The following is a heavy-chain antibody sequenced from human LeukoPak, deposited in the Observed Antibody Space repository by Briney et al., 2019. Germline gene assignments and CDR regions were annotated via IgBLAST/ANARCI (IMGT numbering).Heavy chain of an antibody. V-gene: IGHV3-23*01. CDR2: ISGSGGST. CDR1: GFTFSSYA. CDR3: AKLLWFGELSTDY. D-gene: IGHD3-10*01. Sequence: PGGSLRLSCAASGFTFSSYAMSWVRQAPGKGLEWVSAISGSGGSTYYADSVKGRFTVSRDNSKNTLYLQMNSLRAEDTAVYYCAKLLWFGELSTDYWGQGTLVTVSS. J-gene: IGHJ4*02.